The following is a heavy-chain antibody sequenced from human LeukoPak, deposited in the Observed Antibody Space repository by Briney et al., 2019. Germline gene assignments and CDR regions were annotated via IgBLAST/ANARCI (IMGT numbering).Heavy chain of an antibody. V-gene: IGHV4-30-4*08. D-gene: IGHD3-9*01. CDR3: ARDRGILTGYYLRRYFDL. CDR1: GGSISSGDYY. CDR2: IYYSGST. Sequence: SETLSLTCTVSGGSISSGDYYWSWIRQPPGKGLEWIGYIYYSGSTYYNPSLKSRVTISVDTSKNQFSLKLSSVTAADTAVYYCARDRGILTGYYLRRYFDLWGRGTLVTVSS. J-gene: IGHJ2*01.